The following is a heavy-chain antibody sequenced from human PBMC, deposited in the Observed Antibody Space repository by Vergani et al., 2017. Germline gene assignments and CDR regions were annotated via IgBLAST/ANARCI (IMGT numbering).Heavy chain of an antibody. Sequence: EVQLVESGGGLVKPGGSLRLSCAASGFTFSNAWMSWVRQAPGKGLEWVGRIKSKTDGGTTDYAAPVKGRLTISRDDSKNTLYLRMNSLKTEDTAVYYCTTTYTYYYGSGTETWGQGTLVTVSS. CDR2: IKSKTDGGTT. CDR3: TTTYTYYYGSGTET. J-gene: IGHJ5*02. D-gene: IGHD3-10*01. V-gene: IGHV3-15*01. CDR1: GFTFSNAW.